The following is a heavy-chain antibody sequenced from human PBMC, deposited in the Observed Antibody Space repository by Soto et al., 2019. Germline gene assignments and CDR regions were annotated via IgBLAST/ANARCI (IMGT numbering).Heavy chain of an antibody. V-gene: IGHV3-33*01. CDR1: GLPFSDYA. Sequence: PGGSLRLSCVTSGLPFSDYAMHWVRQAPGKGLEWVAVIRPDGSNRYYADSVKGRFTISRDISKNTLYLQMSSLRADDTAVYFCARVGRPQHLLTGFDNWGQGTLVTVSS. CDR3: ARVGRPQHLLTGFDN. CDR2: IRPDGSNR. D-gene: IGHD3-16*01. J-gene: IGHJ5*02.